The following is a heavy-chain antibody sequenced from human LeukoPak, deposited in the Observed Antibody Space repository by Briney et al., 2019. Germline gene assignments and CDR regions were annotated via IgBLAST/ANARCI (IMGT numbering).Heavy chain of an antibody. V-gene: IGHV4-34*01. D-gene: IGHD5-18*01. CDR1: GRSFTGYY. CDR3: ASQGDTAMVIDY. CDR2: INHSGST. Sequence: TSETLSLTCAVYGRSFTGYYWSWIRQPPGKGLEWIGEINHSGSTNYNPSLKSRVTISVDTSKNQFSLKLSSVTAADTAVYYCASQGDTAMVIDYWGHGTLVTVSS. J-gene: IGHJ4*01.